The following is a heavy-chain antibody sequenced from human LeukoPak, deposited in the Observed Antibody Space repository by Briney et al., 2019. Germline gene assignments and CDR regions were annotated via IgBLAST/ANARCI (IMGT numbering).Heavy chain of an antibody. J-gene: IGHJ4*02. Sequence: GGSLRLSCAASGFTFSDYYMSWIRQAPGKGLEWVSYISNSGITISYADSVKGRLTISRDNAKNSVYLQMSSLRAEDTAVYYCARSHFSDCSGWGYWGQGTLVTVSS. CDR2: ISNSGITI. D-gene: IGHD2-15*01. V-gene: IGHV3-11*01. CDR3: ARSHFSDCSGWGY. CDR1: GFTFSDYY.